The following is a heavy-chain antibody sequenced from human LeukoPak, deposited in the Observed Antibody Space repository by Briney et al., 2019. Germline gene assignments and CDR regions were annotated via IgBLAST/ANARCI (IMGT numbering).Heavy chain of an antibody. Sequence: GGSLRLSCAASGFSFSSYAMSWVRQAAGKGLESVSAISGSGGSTQYADSVKGRFTMSRDNSENTLYLRMSSLRAEDTAVYYCAKDYGSSSVWIFDYWGQGTLVTVSS. V-gene: IGHV3-23*01. CDR1: GFSFSSYA. D-gene: IGHD6-19*01. CDR3: AKDYGSSSVWIFDY. CDR2: ISGSGGST. J-gene: IGHJ4*02.